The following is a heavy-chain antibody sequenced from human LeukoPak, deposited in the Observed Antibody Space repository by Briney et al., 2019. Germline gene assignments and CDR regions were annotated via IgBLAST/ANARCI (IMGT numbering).Heavy chain of an antibody. V-gene: IGHV1-18*01. CDR1: GYTFTTYG. J-gene: IGHJ3*02. Sequence: ASVEVSCKASGYTFTTYGIAWVRQAPGQGLEWMGWISGYNGNTNYAQKLQGRVTMTTDTSTSTANMELRSLRFDDTAVYYCARGSMTGAKFLAFEIWGQGTMVTVSS. D-gene: IGHD1-20*01. CDR2: ISGYNGNT. CDR3: ARGSMTGAKFLAFEI.